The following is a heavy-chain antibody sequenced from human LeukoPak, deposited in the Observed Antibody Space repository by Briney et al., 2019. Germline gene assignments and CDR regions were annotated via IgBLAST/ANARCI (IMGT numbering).Heavy chain of an antibody. J-gene: IGHJ4*02. Sequence: ASVKVSCKASGYTFTDLTEYYIHWVRQAPGQGLEWMGWINPNNGGTKYAQKFHGRVTITRDMSMNTAYMVLSSLPSDNTAVYCCARRLRGSTDGYEFWGQGPLVTVSS. D-gene: IGHD1-26*01. V-gene: IGHV1-2*02. CDR3: ARRLRGSTDGYEF. CDR1: GYTFTDLTEYY. CDR2: INPNNGGT.